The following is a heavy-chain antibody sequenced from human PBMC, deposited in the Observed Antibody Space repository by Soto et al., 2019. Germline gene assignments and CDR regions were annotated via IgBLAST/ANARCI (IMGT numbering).Heavy chain of an antibody. V-gene: IGHV4-59*01. CDR1: GGSISSYY. CDR2: IYYSGST. D-gene: IGHD3-3*01. CDR3: ARVVGVTIFGVRYGMDV. Sequence: QVQLQESGPGLVKPSETLSLTCTVSGGSISSYYWSWIRQPPGKGLEWIGYIYYSGSTNYNPSLKSRVTISVDTSKNQFSLKLSSVTAADTAVYYCARVVGVTIFGVRYGMDVWGQGTTVTVSS. J-gene: IGHJ6*02.